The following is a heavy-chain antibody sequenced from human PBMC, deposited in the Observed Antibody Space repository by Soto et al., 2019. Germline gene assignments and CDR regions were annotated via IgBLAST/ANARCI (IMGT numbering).Heavy chain of an antibody. D-gene: IGHD6-19*01. Sequence: EVQLVESGGGLVQPGGSLRLSCTASGVTFSSYSMVWVRQAPGKGLEWVSYISSSSSSIYYADSVKGRFSTSRDNAKNSPSLQMNSLRVEDTGVYFCARELGFDAVARMGVWGQGTTVTVSS. CDR3: ARELGFDAVARMGV. V-gene: IGHV3-48*01. CDR2: ISSSSSSI. J-gene: IGHJ6*02. CDR1: GVTFSSYS.